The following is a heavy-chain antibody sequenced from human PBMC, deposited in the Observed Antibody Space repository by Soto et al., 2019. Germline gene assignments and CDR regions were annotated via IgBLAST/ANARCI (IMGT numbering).Heavy chain of an antibody. V-gene: IGHV3-7*01. D-gene: IGHD2-8*01. J-gene: IGHJ6*02. CDR3: ASLSINGDMDV. Sequence: PGGCMKLACAAAGSTYSRYWMSVVCQAPGKGLEWVANIKQDGSEKYSVDSVKGRFTISRDNAKSLLFLQLNSLRVEDTAVYYCASLSINGDMDVWGQGATVTVSS. CDR1: GSTYSRYW. CDR2: IKQDGSEK.